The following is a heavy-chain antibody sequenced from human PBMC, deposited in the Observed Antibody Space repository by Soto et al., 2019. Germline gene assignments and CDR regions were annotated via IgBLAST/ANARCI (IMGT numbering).Heavy chain of an antibody. J-gene: IGHJ4*02. CDR3: TTDPGSSWYILGYDY. CDR2: IKSKTDGGTT. CDR1: GFTFSNAW. V-gene: IGHV3-15*07. D-gene: IGHD6-13*01. Sequence: GGSLRLSCAASGFTFSNAWMNWVRQAPGKGLEWVGRIKSKTDGGTTDYAAPVKGRFTISRDDSKNTLYLQMNSLKTEDTAVYYCTTDPGSSWYILGYDYWGQGTLVTVSS.